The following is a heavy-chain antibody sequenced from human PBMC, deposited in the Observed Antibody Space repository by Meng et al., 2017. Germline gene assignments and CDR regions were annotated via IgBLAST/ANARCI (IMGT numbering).Heavy chain of an antibody. V-gene: IGHV3-30*01. CDR3: ARDAFETATGSVGVDY. D-gene: IGHD3-10*01. CDR1: GFTFSSYA. Sequence: QWQLWESGGGVVQPGRSLGLSCSASGFTFSSYAMHWVRQAPGKGLEWVAVISYDGSNKYYADSVKGRFTISRDNSKNTLYLQMNSLRAEDTAVYYCARDAFETATGSVGVDYWGQGTLVTVSS. J-gene: IGHJ4*02. CDR2: ISYDGSNK.